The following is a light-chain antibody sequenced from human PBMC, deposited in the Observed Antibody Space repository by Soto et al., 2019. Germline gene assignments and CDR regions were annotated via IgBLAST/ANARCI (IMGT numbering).Light chain of an antibody. CDR3: QQYHKWPPFT. CDR1: QSVFNN. CDR2: VAS. V-gene: IGKV3-15*01. Sequence: EIVMTQSPATLSVSPGERVSLSCRASQSVFNNLAWYHQKPGQSPRPLIYVASSRAIGISAWFSGSGYGTEFTLTISSLQSEDFGVYYCQQYHKWPPFTFGGGTVVDIK. J-gene: IGKJ4*01.